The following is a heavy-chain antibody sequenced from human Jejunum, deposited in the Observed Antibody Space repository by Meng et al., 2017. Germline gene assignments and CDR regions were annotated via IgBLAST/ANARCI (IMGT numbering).Heavy chain of an antibody. J-gene: IGHJ4*02. D-gene: IGHD6-6*01. CDR3: TTEYRHNWVFDY. CDR2: IWFDRSYD. CDR1: GCAFIDYA. Sequence: QGRLLGGGGGVVQPGRALGLSSAAAGCAFIDYAMHWVRPAPGKGLEWVALIWFDRSYDRYADSVKGRFTISRDNSKNTLYLQMNSLRAEDTGVYYCTTEYRHNWVFDYWGQGSLVTVSS. V-gene: IGHV3-33*01.